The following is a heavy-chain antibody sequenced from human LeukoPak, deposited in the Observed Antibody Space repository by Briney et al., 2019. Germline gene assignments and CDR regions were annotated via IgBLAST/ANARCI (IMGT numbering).Heavy chain of an antibody. CDR3: ARRYCSSTSCYTGNWFDP. V-gene: IGHV1-18*01. CDR1: GYTFTSYG. CDR2: ISAYNGNT. D-gene: IGHD2-2*02. J-gene: IGHJ5*02. Sequence: GASVKVSCRASGYTFTSYGISWVRQAPGQGLEWMGWISAYNGNTNYAQKLQGRVTMTTDTSTSTAYMELSSLRSEDTAVYYCARRYCSSTSCYTGNWFDPWGQGTLVTVSS.